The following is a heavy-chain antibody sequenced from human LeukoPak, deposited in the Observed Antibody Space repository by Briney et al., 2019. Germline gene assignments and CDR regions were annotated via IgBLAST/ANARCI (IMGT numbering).Heavy chain of an antibody. V-gene: IGHV4-34*01. CDR1: GGSFSGYY. CDR2: INHSGST. J-gene: IGHJ5*02. Sequence: SETLSLTCAVYGGSFSGYYWSWIRQPPGKGLEWIGEINHSGSTNYNPSLKSRVTISVDTSKNQFSLKLSSVTAADTAVYYCARVRAPTVTTGWWFDPWGQGTLVTVSS. D-gene: IGHD4-17*01. CDR3: ARVRAPTVTTGWWFDP.